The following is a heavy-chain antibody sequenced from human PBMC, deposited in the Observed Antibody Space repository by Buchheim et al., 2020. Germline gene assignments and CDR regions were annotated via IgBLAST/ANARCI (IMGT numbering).Heavy chain of an antibody. CDR1: EGTLGNYN. CDR3: ARAHNLPGNSGFDLDY. V-gene: IGHV3-48*01. J-gene: IGHJ4*02. CDR2: ISIRSNHI. Sequence: EMQLVESGGDLVQPGGSLRLCCAAAEGTLGNYNMNWVRQAPGKGLEWISYISIRSNHILYADSVKGRFTVSRDNAKNSLYLQLNSLRAEDTAVYYCARAHNLPGNSGFDLDYWGQGTL. D-gene: IGHD5-12*01.